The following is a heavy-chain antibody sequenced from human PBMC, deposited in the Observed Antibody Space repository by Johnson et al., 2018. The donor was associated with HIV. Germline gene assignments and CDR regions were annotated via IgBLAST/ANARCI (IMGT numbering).Heavy chain of an antibody. CDR2: IRFDGNNK. Sequence: MQLVESGGGVVQPGGSLTLSCAASGFTFRNFGIHWVRQAPGKGLEWVAFIRFDGNNKYYADSVKGRFTISRENYKNTLYLQMNSLRAEDTAVYYCAKDRTGGYCSSSSCFDAFDIWGQGTMVTVSS. J-gene: IGHJ3*02. V-gene: IGHV3-30*02. CDR1: GFTFRNFG. CDR3: AKDRTGGYCSSSSCFDAFDI. D-gene: IGHD2-2*01.